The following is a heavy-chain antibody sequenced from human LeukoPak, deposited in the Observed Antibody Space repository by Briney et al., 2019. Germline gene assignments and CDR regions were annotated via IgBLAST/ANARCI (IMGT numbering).Heavy chain of an antibody. D-gene: IGHD7-27*01. CDR1: GGSISSSSYY. Sequence: SETLSLTCTVSGGSISSSSYYWSWIRQPAGKGLEWIGRIYASGSTNFNPSLKSRVSMSVDTSKNQFSLKLSSVTAADTAVYYCARHSHWGDAFDMWGQGTMVTVSS. V-gene: IGHV4-61*02. J-gene: IGHJ3*02. CDR2: IYASGST. CDR3: ARHSHWGDAFDM.